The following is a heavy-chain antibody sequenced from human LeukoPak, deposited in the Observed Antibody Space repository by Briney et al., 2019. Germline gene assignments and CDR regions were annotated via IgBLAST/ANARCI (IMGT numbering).Heavy chain of an antibody. CDR1: GYTVTGHY. Sequence: AAVKVSCKASGYTVTGHYLHWVRQAPGQGLEWMGWINPSSGGTNYAQKFQGRVTMTRDTSINTAYMELNSLTSDDTAMYYCAKDAYSGFSSSYNMDSWGQGTLVTVSS. V-gene: IGHV1-2*02. CDR2: INPSSGGT. CDR3: AKDAYSGFSSSYNMDS. D-gene: IGHD5-18*01. J-gene: IGHJ4*02.